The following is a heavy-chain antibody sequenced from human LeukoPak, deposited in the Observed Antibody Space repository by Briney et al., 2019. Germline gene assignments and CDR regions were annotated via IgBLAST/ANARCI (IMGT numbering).Heavy chain of an antibody. V-gene: IGHV4-34*01. CDR2: INHSGST. J-gene: IGHJ4*02. D-gene: IGHD3-10*01. CDR1: GGSFSRYY. Sequence: PSETLSLTCAVYGGSFSRYYWTWIRQPPGKGLEWIGEINHSGSTNYNPSLKSRVTISVDTSKNQFSLKLSSVTAADTAVYYCARRRRTNYYGSGSYATVYYFDYWGQGTLVTVSS. CDR3: ARRRRTNYYGSGSYATVYYFDY.